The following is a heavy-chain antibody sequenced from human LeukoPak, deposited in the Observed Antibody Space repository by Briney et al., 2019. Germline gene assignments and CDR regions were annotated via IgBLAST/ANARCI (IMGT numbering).Heavy chain of an antibody. CDR3: AGETSTSDFNALDV. V-gene: IGHV3-69-1*01. D-gene: IGHD2-2*01. CDR1: GFNLRDHE. J-gene: IGHJ3*01. CDR2: IHNSGAI. Sequence: GGSLRLSCVASGFNLRDHEMNWVRQAPGKGLEWVSKIHNSGAISYANSVKGRFIISRDNARSSLYLQMNNLRAEDTALYFCAGETSTSDFNALDVWGQGTVVTVS.